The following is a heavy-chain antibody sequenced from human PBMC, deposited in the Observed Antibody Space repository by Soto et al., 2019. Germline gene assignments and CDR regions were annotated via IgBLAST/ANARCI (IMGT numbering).Heavy chain of an antibody. CDR3: ARSGGIAVAGRKYYFDY. Sequence: PSETLSLTCAVYGGSFSCYYWSWIRQPPGKGLEWIGEINHSGSTNYNPSLKSRVTISVDTSKNQFSLKLSSVTAADTAVYYCARSGGIAVAGRKYYFDYWGQGTLVTVSS. V-gene: IGHV4-34*01. D-gene: IGHD6-19*01. CDR1: GGSFSCYY. J-gene: IGHJ4*02. CDR2: INHSGST.